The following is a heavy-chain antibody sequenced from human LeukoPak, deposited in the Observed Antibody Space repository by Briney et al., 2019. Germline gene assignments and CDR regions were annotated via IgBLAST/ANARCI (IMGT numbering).Heavy chain of an antibody. V-gene: IGHV1-46*01. Sequence: ASVKVSCKASGYTFTSYYMHWVRQAPGQGLEWMGIINPSGGSTSYAQKFQGRVTMTRDMSTSTVYMELSSLRSEDTAVYYCARAVEGYCSGGSCYRGYFDYRGQGTLVTVSS. CDR2: INPSGGST. CDR3: ARAVEGYCSGGSCYRGYFDY. CDR1: GYTFTSYY. J-gene: IGHJ4*02. D-gene: IGHD2-15*01.